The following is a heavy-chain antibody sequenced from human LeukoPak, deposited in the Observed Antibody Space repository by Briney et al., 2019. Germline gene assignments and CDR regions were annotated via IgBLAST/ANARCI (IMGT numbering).Heavy chain of an antibody. D-gene: IGHD3-9*01. J-gene: IGHJ4*02. CDR2: INHSGSI. CDR3: ARGSLRYFDWLSHPRDY. Sequence: SETLSLTCAVYGGSFSDYYWSWIRQPPGKGLEWIGEINHSGSIHYNPSLKSRVAISIDTSKNQFSLKLSSVTAADTAVYYCARGSLRYFDWLSHPRDYWGQGTLVTVSS. CDR1: GGSFSDYY. V-gene: IGHV4-34*01.